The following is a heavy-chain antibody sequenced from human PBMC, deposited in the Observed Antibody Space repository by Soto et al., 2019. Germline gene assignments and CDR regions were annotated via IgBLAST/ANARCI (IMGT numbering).Heavy chain of an antibody. V-gene: IGHV3-33*01. CDR2: IWYDGSNK. CDR1: GFTFSSYG. J-gene: IGHJ6*02. CDR3: ARDGEQQLVPPYYYGMDV. Sequence: LRLSCEASGFTFSSYGMHWVRQAPGKGLEWVAVIWYDGSNKYYADSVKGRFTISRDNSKNTLYLQMNSLRAEDTAVYYCARDGEQQLVPPYYYGMDVWGQGTTVTVSS. D-gene: IGHD6-13*01.